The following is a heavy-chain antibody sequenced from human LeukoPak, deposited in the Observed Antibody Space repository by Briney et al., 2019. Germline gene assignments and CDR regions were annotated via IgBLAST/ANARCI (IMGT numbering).Heavy chain of an antibody. CDR3: ARAPSGAFDY. J-gene: IGHJ4*02. CDR2: IYHSGST. V-gene: IGHV4-34*01. CDR1: GFTFSDYY. Sequence: PGGSLRLSCAASGFTFSDYYMSWVRQPPGKGLEWIGEIYHSGSTNYNPSLKSRVTISVDKSKNQFSLKLSSVTAADTAVYYCARAPSGAFDYWGQGTLVTVSS. D-gene: IGHD1-26*01.